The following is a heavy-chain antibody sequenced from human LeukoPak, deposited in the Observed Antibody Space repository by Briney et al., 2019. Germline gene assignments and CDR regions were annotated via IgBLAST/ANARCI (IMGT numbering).Heavy chain of an antibody. J-gene: IGHJ4*02. V-gene: IGHV1-46*01. CDR3: ARDGRRLHYYDSSGYLYYFDY. Sequence: ASVTVSCKASGYTFTSYYMHWVRQAPGQGLEWMGIINPSGGSTSYAQKFQSRVTMARDMSTSTVYMELSSLRSEDTAVYYCARDGRRLHYYDSSGYLYYFDYWGQGTLVTVSS. CDR1: GYTFTSYY. D-gene: IGHD3-22*01. CDR2: INPSGGST.